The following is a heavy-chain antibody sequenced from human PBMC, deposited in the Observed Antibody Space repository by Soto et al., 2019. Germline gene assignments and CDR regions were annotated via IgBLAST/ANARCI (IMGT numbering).Heavy chain of an antibody. CDR1: GGSFSGYY. Sequence: QVQLQQWGAGLLKPSETLSLTCAVYGGSFSGYYWSWIRQPPGNGLEWIGEINHSGSTNHNPSLKSRVTISVDITNNNFSPKLSSVTAADTAVDYCARVIPPQWPHLAARERYDAFDIWGQGTMVTVSS. D-gene: IGHD6-19*01. J-gene: IGHJ3*02. CDR2: INHSGST. CDR3: ARVIPPQWPHLAARERYDAFDI. V-gene: IGHV4-34*01.